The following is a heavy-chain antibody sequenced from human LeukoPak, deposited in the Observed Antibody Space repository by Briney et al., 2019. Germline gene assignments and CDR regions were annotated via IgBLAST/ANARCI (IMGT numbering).Heavy chain of an antibody. Sequence: GASLRLSCAASGFTFSNYAMSWVRQAPGKGLEWVSDIGGRGGGTYYADSVKGRFTVSRDDSKNTLYLQMNSLRAEDTAVYYCAKWGDYDILTGYYASDYWGQGTLVTVSS. D-gene: IGHD3-9*01. CDR2: IGGRGGGT. CDR1: GFTFSNYA. CDR3: AKWGDYDILTGYYASDY. J-gene: IGHJ4*02. V-gene: IGHV3-23*01.